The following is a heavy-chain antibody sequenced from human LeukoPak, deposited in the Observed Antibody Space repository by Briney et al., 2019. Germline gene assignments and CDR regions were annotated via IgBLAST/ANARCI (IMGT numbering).Heavy chain of an antibody. CDR3: ARDSSGGWFDP. Sequence: ASVKVSCKASGYTFTSYYMHWVRQAPGQGLEWMGIINPNGGSTSYAQKFQGRVTMTRDTSTSTVYMELSSLRSEDTAVYYCARDSSGGWFDPWGQGTLVTVSS. V-gene: IGHV1-46*01. D-gene: IGHD6-6*01. J-gene: IGHJ5*02. CDR2: INPNGGST. CDR1: GYTFTSYY.